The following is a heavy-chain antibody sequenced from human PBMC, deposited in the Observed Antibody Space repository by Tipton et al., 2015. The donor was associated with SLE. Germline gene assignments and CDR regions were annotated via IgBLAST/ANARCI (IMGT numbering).Heavy chain of an antibody. Sequence: TLSLTCSVYGGSFSAYYWSWIRQPPGKGLEWIGEFNHSGITTSNPSLKSRVTISVDTSKSQFSLKLSSVTAADTAVYYCARDRLYCSGGSCYYYYGMDVWGTRSTVCVS. CDR3: ARDRLYCSGGSCYYYYGMDV. D-gene: IGHD2-15*01. J-gene: IGHJ6*04. V-gene: IGHV4-34*01. CDR2: FNHSGIT. CDR1: GGSFSAYY.